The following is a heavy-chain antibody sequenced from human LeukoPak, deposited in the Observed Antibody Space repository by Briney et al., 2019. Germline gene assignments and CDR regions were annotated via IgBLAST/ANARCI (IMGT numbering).Heavy chain of an antibody. CDR3: ARDPYFDY. J-gene: IGHJ4*02. CDR2: XXXXXXXX. Sequence: SVKVSCKASGGTFSSYAISWVRQAPGQGLXWMXXXXXXXXXXXXXXXXXXXXTXXXXKSTSTAYMELSSLRSEDTAVYYCARDPYFDYWGQGTLVTVSS. V-gene: IGHV1-69*06. CDR1: GGTFSSYA.